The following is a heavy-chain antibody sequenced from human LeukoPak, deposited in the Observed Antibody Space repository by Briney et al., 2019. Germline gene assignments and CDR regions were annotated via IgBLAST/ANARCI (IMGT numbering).Heavy chain of an antibody. CDR3: AKDFSVYYYDSRVLYY. CDR2: IRYDGSNK. J-gene: IGHJ4*02. V-gene: IGHV3-30*02. Sequence: GGSLRLSCAASGFTFSSYGIHWVRQAPGKGLEWVAFIRYDGSNKYYADSVKGRFTISRDNSKNTLYLQMNRLRAEDTAVYYCAKDFSVYYYDSRVLYYWGQGTLVTVSS. CDR1: GFTFSSYG. D-gene: IGHD3-22*01.